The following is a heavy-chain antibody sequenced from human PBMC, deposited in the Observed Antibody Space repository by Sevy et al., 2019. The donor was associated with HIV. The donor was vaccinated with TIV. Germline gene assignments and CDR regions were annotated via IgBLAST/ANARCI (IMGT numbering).Heavy chain of an antibody. J-gene: IGHJ4*02. CDR3: TREPDYYDSSGYTVY. CDR1: GFTFGDYA. V-gene: IGHV3-49*03. Sequence: GGSLRLSCTVSGFTFGDYAMSWFRQAPGKGLEWVGFIRSKAYGGTTEYAASVKGRFTISRDDSKSIAYLQMNSLKTEDTAVYYCTREPDYYDSSGYTVYWGQGTLVTVSS. CDR2: IRSKAYGGTT. D-gene: IGHD3-22*01.